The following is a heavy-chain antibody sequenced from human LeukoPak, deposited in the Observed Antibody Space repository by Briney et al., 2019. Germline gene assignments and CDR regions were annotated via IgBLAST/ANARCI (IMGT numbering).Heavy chain of an antibody. J-gene: IGHJ4*02. CDR1: IFTYRNYA. D-gene: IGHD3-22*01. V-gene: IGHV3-23*01. CDR2: ISVKGVSK. CDR3: AKAPTYDFDDTGYAGSRYYFHS. Sequence: PGGSVGLSCAASIFTYRNYAMKWVRQAPGKGLEGVSSISVKGVSKFYADTVRGRLTISRHNPAHTVHLQLNRLRAEDTAVYYCAKAPTYDFDDTGYAGSRYYFHSWGQGTLVTVSS.